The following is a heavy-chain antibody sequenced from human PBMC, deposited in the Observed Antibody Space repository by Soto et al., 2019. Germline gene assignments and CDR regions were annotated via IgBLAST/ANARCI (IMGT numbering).Heavy chain of an antibody. V-gene: IGHV3-30*03. J-gene: IGHJ4*02. CDR3: VSDRGYGHASVPYS. D-gene: IGHD5-18*01. CDR1: GFAFSSYG. CDR2: ISYDGSLQ. Sequence: QAQLVESGGGVVKPGRSLRLSCAASGFAFSSYGMHWVRQAPGTGLEWVAVISYDGSLQHYADSVKGRFTISRDNSTNMALLQISCLRAEDTAVYYCVSDRGYGHASVPYSWGQGTLVSVSS.